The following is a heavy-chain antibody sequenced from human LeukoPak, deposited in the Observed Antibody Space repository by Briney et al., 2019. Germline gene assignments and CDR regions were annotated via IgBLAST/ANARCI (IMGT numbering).Heavy chain of an antibody. CDR3: AREQGWSDSYYGMDV. V-gene: IGHV3-7*01. CDR1: GFTFSNYW. CDR2: MKEDGSAR. J-gene: IGHJ6*02. Sequence: GGSLRLSCVASGFTFSNYWMSWVLQAPGKGLEWLANMKEDGSARYYVDSMKGRFTISRDNAKNSLYLQMNSLRAEDTAVYYCAREQGWSDSYYGMDVWGQGTTVTVSS.